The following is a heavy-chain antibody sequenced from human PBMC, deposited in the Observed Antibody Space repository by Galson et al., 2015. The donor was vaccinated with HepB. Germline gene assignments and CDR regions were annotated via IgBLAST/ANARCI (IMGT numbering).Heavy chain of an antibody. CDR2: INHSGST. D-gene: IGHD2-2*01. V-gene: IGHV4-34*01. CDR3: ARDPASYYYGMDV. CDR1: GGSFSGYY. Sequence: LSLTCAVYGGSFSGYYWSWIRQPPGKRLEWIGEINHSGSTNYNPSLKSRVTISVDTSKNQFSLKLSSVTAADTAVYYCARDPASYYYGMDVWGQGTTVTVSS. J-gene: IGHJ6*02.